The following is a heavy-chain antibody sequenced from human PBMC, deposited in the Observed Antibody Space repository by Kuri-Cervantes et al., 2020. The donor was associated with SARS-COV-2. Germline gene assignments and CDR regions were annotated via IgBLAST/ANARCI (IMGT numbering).Heavy chain of an antibody. Sequence: GGSLRLSCAASGFTFSSYAMSWVRQAPGEGLEWVSAISSSGGSTYYADSVKGRFTISRDNSKNTLYLQMNRLRAEDTAVYYCAKAWKGQWLASYYYYSMDVWGQGTTVTVSS. CDR2: ISSSGGST. J-gene: IGHJ6*02. D-gene: IGHD6-19*01. CDR3: AKAWKGQWLASYYYYSMDV. CDR1: GFTFSSYA. V-gene: IGHV3-23*01.